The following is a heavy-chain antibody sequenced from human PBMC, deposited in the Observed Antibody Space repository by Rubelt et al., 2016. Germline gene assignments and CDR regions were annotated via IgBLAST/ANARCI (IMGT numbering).Heavy chain of an antibody. D-gene: IGHD2-8*01. CDR1: GFTFSDYY. CDR3: ARHRLLMVYARYYYYGMDV. J-gene: IGHJ6*02. Sequence: QVQLVESGGGLVKPGGSLRLSCAASGFTFSDYYMSWIRQAPGKGLEWVSYISSSSSYTNYADSVKGRFTISRDNAKNSLYLQMNSLGAEDTAVYYCARHRLLMVYARYYYYGMDVWGQGTTVTVSS. CDR2: ISSSSSYT. V-gene: IGHV3-11*06.